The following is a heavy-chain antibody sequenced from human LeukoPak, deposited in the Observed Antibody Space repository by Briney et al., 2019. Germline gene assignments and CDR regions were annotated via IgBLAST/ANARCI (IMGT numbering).Heavy chain of an antibody. V-gene: IGHV3-74*03. CDR1: TGTSRDSW. CDR2: ITIDGTST. CDR3: TRDRFYAMDA. Sequence: GGSLRLSCAASTGTSRDSWMHWVRQAPGKGLVWVSRITIDGTSTTYADAVKGRFTISRDSAKNTLYLQMNSLRAEDTAVYYCTRDRFYAMDAWGQGTTVTVAS. J-gene: IGHJ6*02.